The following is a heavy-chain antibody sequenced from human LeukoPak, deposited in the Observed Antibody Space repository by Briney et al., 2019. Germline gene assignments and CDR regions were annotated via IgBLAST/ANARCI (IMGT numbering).Heavy chain of an antibody. V-gene: IGHV4-31*03. J-gene: IGHJ4*02. CDR3: SRGLDSRKLGY. CDR2: IHPSGML. CDR1: GASFNSDDQY. D-gene: IGHD3-22*01. Sequence: SSQTLSLTCTVSGASFNSDDQYWNWIRQSPGKGLEWIGSIHPSGMLYNNPSLESRVTLSRATSKNQFSLNLNSVSAADTAVYFCSRGLDSRKLGYWGQGILVTVSS.